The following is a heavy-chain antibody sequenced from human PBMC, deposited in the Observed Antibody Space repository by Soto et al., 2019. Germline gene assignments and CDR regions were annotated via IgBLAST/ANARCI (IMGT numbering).Heavy chain of an antibody. Sequence: PGGSLRLSCAASGFTFSSYSMNWVRQAPGKGLEWVSSISSSSSYMYYADSVKGQFTISRDNAKNSLYLQMNSLRAEDTAVYYCARENVATSLDYWGQGTLVTVSS. D-gene: IGHD5-12*01. V-gene: IGHV3-21*01. CDR3: ARENVATSLDY. J-gene: IGHJ4*02. CDR1: GFTFSSYS. CDR2: ISSSSSYM.